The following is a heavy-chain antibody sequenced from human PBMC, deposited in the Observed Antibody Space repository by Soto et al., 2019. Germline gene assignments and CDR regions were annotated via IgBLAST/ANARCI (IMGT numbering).Heavy chain of an antibody. V-gene: IGHV3-30*18. CDR1: GFTFSSYG. CDR3: SKVGDIVGYGY. J-gene: IGHJ4*02. D-gene: IGHD5-12*01. CDR2: ISYDGSNK. Sequence: GGSLRLSCAASGFTFSSYGMHWVRQAPGKGLEWVAVISYDGSNKYYADSVKGRFTISRDNSKNTLYLQMNSLRAEDTAVCYCSKVGDIVGYGYWGQGTLVTVSS.